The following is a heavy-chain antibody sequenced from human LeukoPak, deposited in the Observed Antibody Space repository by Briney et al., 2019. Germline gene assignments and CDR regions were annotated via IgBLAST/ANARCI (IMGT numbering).Heavy chain of an antibody. CDR2: ISPDGSRT. V-gene: IGHV3-74*01. CDR3: ARGRYYLDS. CDR1: GFTFSNHW. J-gene: IGHJ4*02. Sequence: GGSLRLSCAASGFTFSNHWMHWVRQTPEKGLVWVSNISPDGSRTDYADSVKGRFTISRDNAKNTLYLQMNSLRAEDTAVYYCARGRYYLDSWGQGTLVTVSS.